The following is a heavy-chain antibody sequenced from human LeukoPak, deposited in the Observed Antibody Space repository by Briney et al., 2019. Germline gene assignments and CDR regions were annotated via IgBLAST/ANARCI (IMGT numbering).Heavy chain of an antibody. D-gene: IGHD6-19*01. Sequence: GGSLRLSCAASGFTFSSYSMNWVRQAPGKGLEWVSSISGSSSYIYYADSVKGRFTIPRDNSKNTLYLQMNSLRAEDTAVYCCARSQTIAVAGTIDYWGQGTLVTVSS. J-gene: IGHJ4*02. CDR2: ISGSSSYI. CDR3: ARSQTIAVAGTIDY. V-gene: IGHV3-21*01. CDR1: GFTFSSYS.